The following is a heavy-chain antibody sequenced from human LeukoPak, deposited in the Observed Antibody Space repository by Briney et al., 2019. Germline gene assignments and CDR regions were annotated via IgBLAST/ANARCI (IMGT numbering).Heavy chain of an antibody. CDR3: ARVGTYTSSWYRFKYFDY. CDR1: GGSFSDYY. Sequence: TSETLSLTCGVRGGSFSDYYWSWIRQSPGVGLEWIGEINHSGSTNYNPSLKSRVTISVDTPKNQFSLKLSSLTAADTAVYYCARVGTYTSSWYRFKYFDYWGQGTLSPSPQ. J-gene: IGHJ4*02. CDR2: INHSGST. V-gene: IGHV4-34*01. D-gene: IGHD6-13*01.